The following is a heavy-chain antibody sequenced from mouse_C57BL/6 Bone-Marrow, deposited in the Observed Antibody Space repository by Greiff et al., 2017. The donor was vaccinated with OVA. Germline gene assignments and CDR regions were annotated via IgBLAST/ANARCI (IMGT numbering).Heavy chain of an antibody. D-gene: IGHD2-5*01. V-gene: IGHV1-66*01. CDR1: GYSFTSYY. Sequence: VKLMESGPELVKPGASVKISCKASGYSFTSYYIHWVKQRPGQGLEWIGWIYPGSGNTKYNEKFKGKATLTADTSSSTAYMQLSSLTSEDSAVYYCARSAYYSNSWFAYWGQGTLVTVSA. J-gene: IGHJ3*01. CDR3: ARSAYYSNSWFAY. CDR2: IYPGSGNT.